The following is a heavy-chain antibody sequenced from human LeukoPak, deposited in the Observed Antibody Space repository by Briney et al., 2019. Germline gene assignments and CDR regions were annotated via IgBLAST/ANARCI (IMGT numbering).Heavy chain of an antibody. D-gene: IGHD3-22*01. CDR2: INPNSGGT. V-gene: IGHV1-2*02. J-gene: IGHJ4*02. CDR1: GYTFTGYY. Sequence: ASVKVSCKASGYTFTGYYMHWVRQAPGQGLEWVGWINPNSGGTDYAQKFLGRVTMTRDTSISTAYMDLRMLRSDDTAVYYCVKDQATFCYDSPTYWSVVWGQGTLVTVSS. CDR3: VKDQATFCYDSPTYWSVV.